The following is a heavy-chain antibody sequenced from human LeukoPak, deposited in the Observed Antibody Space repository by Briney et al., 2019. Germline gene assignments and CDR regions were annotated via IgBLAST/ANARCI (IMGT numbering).Heavy chain of an antibody. Sequence: GRSLRLSCAASGFTFSSYGMHWVRQAPGKGLEWVAVISYDGSNKYYADSVKGRFTISRDNSRNTLYLQMDSLRAEDTAVYYCARDNYFDSRGYNDYWGQGTLVTVSS. CDR3: ARDNYFDSRGYNDY. D-gene: IGHD3-22*01. CDR2: ISYDGSNK. V-gene: IGHV3-30*03. J-gene: IGHJ4*02. CDR1: GFTFSSYG.